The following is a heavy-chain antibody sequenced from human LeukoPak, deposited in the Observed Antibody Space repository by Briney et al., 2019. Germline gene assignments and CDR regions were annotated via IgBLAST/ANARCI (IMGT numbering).Heavy chain of an antibody. V-gene: IGHV3-21*01. CDR3: VRDLD. Sequence: GGSLKLSCAASGFTFTDYSMNWVRQAPGKGLEWVSSIGGLGTYIYYADSVKGRFTISRDNARNSVFLQMSSLRAEDTAVYYCVRDLDWGQGTLVTVSS. J-gene: IGHJ4*02. CDR1: GFTFTDYS. CDR2: IGGLGTYI.